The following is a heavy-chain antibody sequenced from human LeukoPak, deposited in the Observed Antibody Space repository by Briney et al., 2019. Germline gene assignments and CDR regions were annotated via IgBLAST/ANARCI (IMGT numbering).Heavy chain of an antibody. J-gene: IGHJ5*02. V-gene: IGHV1-8*01. Sequence: RASVKVSCKASGYTFTSYDINWVRQATGQGLEWMGWMNPNSGNTGYAQKFQGRVTMTRNTSISTAYMELSSLRSNDTAVYYCARGAPNWNDGANWFDPWGQGTLVTVSS. CDR2: MNPNSGNT. CDR3: ARGAPNWNDGANWFDP. D-gene: IGHD1-20*01. CDR1: GYTFTSYD.